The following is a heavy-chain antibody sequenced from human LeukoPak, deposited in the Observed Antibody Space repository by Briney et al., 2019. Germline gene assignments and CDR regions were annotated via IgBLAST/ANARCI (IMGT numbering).Heavy chain of an antibody. CDR3: ARRLRGYSYGYPRGIFDY. CDR1: GGSFSGYY. Sequence: SETVSLTCAVYGGSFSGYYWSWIRQPPGKGLEWIGEINHSGSTNYNPSLKSRVTISVDTSKNQFSLKLSSVTAADTAVYYCARRLRGYSYGYPRGIFDYWGQGTLVTVSS. D-gene: IGHD5-18*01. V-gene: IGHV4-34*01. CDR2: INHSGST. J-gene: IGHJ4*02.